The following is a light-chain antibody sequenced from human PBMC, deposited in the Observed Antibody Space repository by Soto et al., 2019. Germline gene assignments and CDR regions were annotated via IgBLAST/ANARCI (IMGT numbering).Light chain of an antibody. CDR2: DVS. Sequence: DIQMTQSPSTLSASVGDRVTITCRASQSVSRWWAWYQQKPGKVPTVLIYDVSTLQSGVPSRFSGGGSGTEFTLTITSLQPDDFATYYCQEYTTYSRTFGQGTKVEVK. V-gene: IGKV1-5*01. CDR3: QEYTTYSRT. J-gene: IGKJ1*01. CDR1: QSVSRW.